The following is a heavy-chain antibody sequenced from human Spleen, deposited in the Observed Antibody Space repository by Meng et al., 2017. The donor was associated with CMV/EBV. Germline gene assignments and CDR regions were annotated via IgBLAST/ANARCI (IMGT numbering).Heavy chain of an antibody. CDR3: ARDNNWGPDY. CDR2: IHPHRGDT. D-gene: IGHD7-27*01. V-gene: IGHV1-2*02. J-gene: IGHJ4*02. Sequence: ASVKVSCKASGYTFTGYYMHWVRQAPGQGLEWMGWIHPHRGDTNYAQQFQGRVTLTRGTSINTGYMELTRLTSDDTAVYYCARDNNWGPDYWGQGTLVTVSS. CDR1: GYTFTGYY.